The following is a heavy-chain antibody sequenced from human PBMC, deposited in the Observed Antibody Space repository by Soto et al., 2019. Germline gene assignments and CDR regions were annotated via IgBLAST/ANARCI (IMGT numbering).Heavy chain of an antibody. Sequence: GGSLRLSCAASGFTFSSYWMSWVRQAPGKGLEWVSDISGSGGSTYYADSVKGRFTISRDNAKNSLYLQMNSLRAEDTALYYCAKGARGYYYYYMDVWGKGTTVTVSS. D-gene: IGHD3-10*01. V-gene: IGHV3-23*01. CDR1: GFTFSSYW. CDR3: AKGARGYYYYYMDV. J-gene: IGHJ6*03. CDR2: ISGSGGST.